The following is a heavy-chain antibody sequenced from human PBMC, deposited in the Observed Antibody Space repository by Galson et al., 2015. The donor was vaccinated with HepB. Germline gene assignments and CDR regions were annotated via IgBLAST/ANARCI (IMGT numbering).Heavy chain of an antibody. Sequence: SVKVSCKASGYTFTGYYMHWVRQAPGQGLEWMGWINPNSGGTNYAQKFQGRVTMTRDTSISTAYMELSRLRSDDTAVYYCARAGAFDYYDSTYYFDYWGQGTLVTVSS. CDR2: INPNSGGT. J-gene: IGHJ4*02. CDR1: GYTFTGYY. V-gene: IGHV1-2*02. CDR3: ARAGAFDYYDSTYYFDY. D-gene: IGHD3-22*01.